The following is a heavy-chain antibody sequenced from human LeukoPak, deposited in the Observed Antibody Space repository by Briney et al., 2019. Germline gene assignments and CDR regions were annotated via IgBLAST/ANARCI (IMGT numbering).Heavy chain of an antibody. J-gene: IGHJ4*02. CDR3: ARDVYYYDSSGHDF. Sequence: GGSLRLSCADSGFTFSNYWMNWVRQAPGKGLEWVANIKRDGSEKYYVDSVRGRFTISRDNVKNSLYLQLRSLKAEDTGIYYCARDVYYYDSSGHDFWGQGTLVTVSS. V-gene: IGHV3-7*01. D-gene: IGHD3-22*01. CDR1: GFTFSNYW. CDR2: IKRDGSEK.